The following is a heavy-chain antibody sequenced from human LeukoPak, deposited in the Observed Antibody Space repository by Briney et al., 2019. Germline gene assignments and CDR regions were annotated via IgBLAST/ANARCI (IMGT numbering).Heavy chain of an antibody. CDR3: DYVGYYGSGTIFDY. V-gene: IGHV4-39*01. CDR2: IYYSGST. J-gene: IGHJ4*02. CDR1: GGSISSSSYY. Sequence: SETLSLTCTVSGGSISSSSYYWGWIRQPPGKGLEWIVSIYYSGSTYYNPSLKSRVTISVDTTKNQFSLKLSSVTAADTAVYYCDYVGYYGSGTIFDYWGQGTLVTVSS. D-gene: IGHD3-10*01.